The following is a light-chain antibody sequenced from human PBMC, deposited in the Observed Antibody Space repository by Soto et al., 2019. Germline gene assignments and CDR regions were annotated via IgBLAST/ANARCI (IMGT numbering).Light chain of an antibody. J-gene: IGKJ4*01. Sequence: DIRMNPSPSTLTESVGHRVTXTFRASQSISSWLAWYQQKPGKAPKLLIYKASILQSGVRSRFSGSSSGTEFTLTISSLQTDAFATYYCHRYDSWPLTFGGCPKVEI. V-gene: IGKV1-5*03. CDR1: QSISSW. CDR2: KAS. CDR3: HRYDSWPLT.